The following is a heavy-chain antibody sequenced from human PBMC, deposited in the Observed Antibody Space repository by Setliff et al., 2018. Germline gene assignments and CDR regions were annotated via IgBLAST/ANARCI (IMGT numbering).Heavy chain of an antibody. Sequence: GASVKVSCKTSGYTFTNYGITWVRQAPGQGLEWMGWINNYSFKTNYPQKFLGRVTMTTDTSTSTAYMELKSLRSDDTAVYYCARIDFYVSSGYYYAPDYWGQGTLVTVSS. J-gene: IGHJ4*02. V-gene: IGHV1-18*01. CDR2: INNYSFKT. CDR3: ARIDFYVSSGYYYAPDY. D-gene: IGHD3-22*01. CDR1: GYTFTNYG.